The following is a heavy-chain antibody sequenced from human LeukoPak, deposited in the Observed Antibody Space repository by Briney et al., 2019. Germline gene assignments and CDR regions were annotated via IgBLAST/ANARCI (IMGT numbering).Heavy chain of an antibody. CDR1: GFTVSSNH. CDR2: VYSSGNT. Sequence: GESLRLSCAVSGFTVSSNHMTWVRQAPGKGLEWVSFVYSSGNTYYADSVKGRFTISRDNSKNTLYLQMDSLRAEDSAIYYCAWDNGLGAFDIWGQGTMVTVSS. D-gene: IGHD6-19*01. J-gene: IGHJ3*02. CDR3: AWDNGLGAFDI. V-gene: IGHV3-53*01.